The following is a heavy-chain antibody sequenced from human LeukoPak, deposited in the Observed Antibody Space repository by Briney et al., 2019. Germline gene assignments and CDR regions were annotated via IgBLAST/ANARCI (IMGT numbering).Heavy chain of an antibody. V-gene: IGHV4-59*01. Sequence: SETLSLTCTVSGGSISSYYWNWIRQPPGKGLEWIGYIYYSGSTTYNPSLKSRVTISVDTSKNQFSLKLSSVTAADTAVYYCARGGWYPEPFQHWGQGALVTVSS. CDR1: GGSISSYY. D-gene: IGHD6-19*01. CDR2: IYYSGST. CDR3: ARGGWYPEPFQH. J-gene: IGHJ1*01.